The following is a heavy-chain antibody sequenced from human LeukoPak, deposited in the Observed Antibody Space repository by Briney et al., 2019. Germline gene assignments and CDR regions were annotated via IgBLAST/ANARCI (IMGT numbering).Heavy chain of an antibody. Sequence: GGSLRLSCAASGFTFSSYGMSWVRQAPGRGLEWVAFIRNDGRNKYYADSVKGRFTISRDNSKNTLYLQMKSLRAEDTAVYYCAKDLNYGDLLDYWGQGTLVTVSS. J-gene: IGHJ4*02. V-gene: IGHV3-30*02. CDR1: GFTFSSYG. CDR3: AKDLNYGDLLDY. D-gene: IGHD4-17*01. CDR2: IRNDGRNK.